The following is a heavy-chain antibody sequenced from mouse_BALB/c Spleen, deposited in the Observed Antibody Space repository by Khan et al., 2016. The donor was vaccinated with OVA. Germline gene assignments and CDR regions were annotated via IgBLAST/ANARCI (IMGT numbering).Heavy chain of an antibody. D-gene: IGHD2-14*01. CDR1: GYTFTSYT. J-gene: IGHJ3*01. CDR2: INPSNGYT. CDR3: LRDGAYHRNDGWMDY. V-gene: IGHV1-4*01. Sequence: QIQLVQSGAELARPGASVKMSCKASGYTFTSYTIHWIKKRPGQGLEWIGYINPSNGYTNYNQKFKDKATLTTDKSSTTAYLQLSSLTSDDSAVYNCLRDGAYHRNDGWMDYWGQGTLVTVSA.